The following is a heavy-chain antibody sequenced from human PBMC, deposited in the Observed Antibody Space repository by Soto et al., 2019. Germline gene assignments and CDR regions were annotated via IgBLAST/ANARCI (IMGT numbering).Heavy chain of an antibody. CDR2: IFPSDSDT. J-gene: IGHJ5*02. D-gene: IGHD3-22*01. CDR3: ARRDKSGYFNWFDP. Sequence: PGEYLNISCRTSGYRFTSYWIAWVRQMPGKGLEWMGIIFPSDSDTRYSPSFQGQVTISADRSTSTVFLQWASLKASATAVYFCARRDKSGYFNWFDPWGQGTLVTVSS. CDR1: GYRFTSYW. V-gene: IGHV5-51*01.